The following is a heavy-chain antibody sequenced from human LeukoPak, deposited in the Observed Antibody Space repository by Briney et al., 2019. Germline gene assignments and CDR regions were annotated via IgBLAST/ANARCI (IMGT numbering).Heavy chain of an antibody. D-gene: IGHD6-13*01. Sequence: GGSLRLSCGASGLTFSIYYMNWVRQAPGKGLEWVATITQDGSEKHYVDSVKGRFTISRDNAKKSLYLQMNSLRAEDTAVYFCARDLFKGYSSSMDVWGQGTTVTVSS. CDR3: ARDLFKGYSSSMDV. J-gene: IGHJ6*02. CDR1: GLTFSIYY. CDR2: ITQDGSEK. V-gene: IGHV3-7*03.